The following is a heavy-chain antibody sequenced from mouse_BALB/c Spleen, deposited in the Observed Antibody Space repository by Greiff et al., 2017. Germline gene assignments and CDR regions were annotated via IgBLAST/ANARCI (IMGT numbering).Heavy chain of an antibody. V-gene: IGHV14-3*02. CDR2: IDPANGNT. D-gene: IGHD1-1*01. CDR1: GFNIKDTY. J-gene: IGHJ1*01. CDR3: ARSRYYGSSYVGYFDV. Sequence: EVKLVESGAELVKPGASVKLSCTASGFNIKDTYMHWVKQRPEQGLEWIGRIDPANGNTKYDPKFQGKATITADTSSNTAYLQLSSLTSEDTAVYYCARSRYYGSSYVGYFDVWGAGTTVTVSS.